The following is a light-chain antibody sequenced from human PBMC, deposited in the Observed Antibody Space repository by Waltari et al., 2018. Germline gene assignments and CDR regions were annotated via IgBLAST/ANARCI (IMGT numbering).Light chain of an antibody. V-gene: IGLV2-8*01. CDR3: SSYAGSLVV. CDR1: SSDVGGYNY. J-gene: IGLJ2*01. CDR2: EVS. Sequence: QSALTQPPSASGSPGQSVTISCTGTSSDVGGYNYVSWYQQHPGKAPKLMIYEVSKRPSGVPDPFSGSKSGNTASLTVSGRQAEDEADYYCSSYAGSLVVFGGGTKLTVL.